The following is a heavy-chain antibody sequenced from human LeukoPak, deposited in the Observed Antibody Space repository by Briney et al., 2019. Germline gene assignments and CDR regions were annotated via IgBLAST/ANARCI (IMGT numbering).Heavy chain of an antibody. CDR1: GFTFSSYW. Sequence: GGSLRLSCAASGFTFSSYWMHWVRQAPGKGLVWVSRINPDGSSTTYADSVKGRFTISRDNARDTLYLQMNSLRLEDTAVYYCERGGIEPFDYGGPGPLVTVSS. J-gene: IGHJ4*02. D-gene: IGHD1-26*01. V-gene: IGHV3-74*01. CDR2: INPDGSST. CDR3: ERGGIEPFDY.